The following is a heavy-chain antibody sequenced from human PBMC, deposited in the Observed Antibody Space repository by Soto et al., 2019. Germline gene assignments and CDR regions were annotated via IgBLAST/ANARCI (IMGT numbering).Heavy chain of an antibody. CDR2: IYYSGST. CDR1: GGSXSSGGYY. J-gene: IGHJ4*02. V-gene: IGHV4-31*02. CDR3: ARESVVVAAPDY. D-gene: IGHD2-15*01. Sequence: XXGGSXSSGGYYWSWIRQHPGKGLEWIGYIYYSGSTYYNPSLKSRVTISVDTSKNQFSLKLSSVTAADTAVYYCARESVVVAAPDYWGQGTLVTVSS.